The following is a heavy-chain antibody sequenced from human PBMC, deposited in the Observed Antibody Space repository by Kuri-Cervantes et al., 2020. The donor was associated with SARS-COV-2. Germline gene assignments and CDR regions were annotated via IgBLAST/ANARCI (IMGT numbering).Heavy chain of an antibody. CDR2: ISSSSSYI. CDR1: GFTFSSYS. J-gene: IGHJ5*02. D-gene: IGHD1-26*01. V-gene: IGHV3-21*01. CDR3: ASEDSGSYFRGRGMFDP. Sequence: GGSLRLSCAASGFTFSSYSMNCVRQAPGEGLEWVSSISSSSSYIYYADSVKGLFTISRDNAKNSLYLQVNSLRAEDTAVYYCASEDSGSYFRGRGMFDPWGQGTLVTVSS.